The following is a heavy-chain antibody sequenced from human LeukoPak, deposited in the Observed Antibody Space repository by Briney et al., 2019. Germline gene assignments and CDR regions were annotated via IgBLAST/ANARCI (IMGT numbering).Heavy chain of an antibody. CDR3: ARNPFFDY. V-gene: IGHV3-21*01. J-gene: IGHJ4*02. Sequence: GRSLRLSCAASGFTFSSYAMHWVRQAPGKGLEWVSSISSSSSYIYYADSVKGRFTISRDNAKNSLYLQMNSLRAEDTAVYYCARNPFFDYWGQGTLVTVSS. CDR1: GFTFSSYA. CDR2: ISSSSSYI. D-gene: IGHD1-14*01.